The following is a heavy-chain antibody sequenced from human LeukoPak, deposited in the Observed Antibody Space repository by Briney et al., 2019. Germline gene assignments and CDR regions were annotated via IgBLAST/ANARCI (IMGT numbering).Heavy chain of an antibody. CDR1: GFSFRSYV. V-gene: IGHV3-23*01. CDR3: ANPLRLELRVGY. D-gene: IGHD1-7*01. CDR2: ISGSGAYT. Sequence: GGSLRLSCAASGFSFRSYVMSWARQAPGKGLEWVSAISGSGAYTYNADSVQGRFTISRDNSKNTLYLQMNSLRAEDTAVYYCANPLRLELRVGYWGQGTLVTVSS. J-gene: IGHJ4*02.